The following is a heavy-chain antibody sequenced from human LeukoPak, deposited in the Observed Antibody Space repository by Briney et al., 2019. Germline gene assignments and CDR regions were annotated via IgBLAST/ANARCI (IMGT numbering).Heavy chain of an antibody. J-gene: IGHJ3*02. CDR2: ISYDGSNK. Sequence: GGSLRLSCAASGFTFSSYAMHWVRQAPGKGLEWVAVISYDGSNKYYADSVRGRFTISRDNSKNTLYLQMNSLRAEDTAVYYCATGREPHDAFDIWGQGTMVTVSS. CDR3: ATGREPHDAFDI. V-gene: IGHV3-30-3*01. D-gene: IGHD1-26*01. CDR1: GFTFSSYA.